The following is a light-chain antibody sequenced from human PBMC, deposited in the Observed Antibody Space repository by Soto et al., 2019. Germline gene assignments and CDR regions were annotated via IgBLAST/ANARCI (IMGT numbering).Light chain of an antibody. CDR3: QQYGTSPLT. Sequence: IAMTLSPATLTVSQGDRATITCRASQSVSSNLAWYQQKPGQTPRLLIYGASTRATGIPDRFSGSGSGTDLTLNISRLEPEDFAVYYCQQYGTSPLTFGGGTKVDI. CDR2: GAS. J-gene: IGKJ4*01. CDR1: QSVSSN. V-gene: IGKV3-20*01.